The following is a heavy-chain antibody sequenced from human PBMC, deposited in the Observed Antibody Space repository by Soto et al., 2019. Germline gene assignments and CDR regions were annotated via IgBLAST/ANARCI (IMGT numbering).Heavy chain of an antibody. CDR1: GGSFSGYY. CDR3: ARGVGYYYDSSGFYY. D-gene: IGHD3-22*01. Sequence: SETLSLTCAVYGGSFSGYYWSWIRQPPGKGLEWIGEINHSGSSNYNPSLKSRVTISVDTSKNQFSLKLSSVTAADTAVYYCARGVGYYYDSSGFYYWGQGTLVTVS. CDR2: INHSGSS. V-gene: IGHV4-34*01. J-gene: IGHJ4*02.